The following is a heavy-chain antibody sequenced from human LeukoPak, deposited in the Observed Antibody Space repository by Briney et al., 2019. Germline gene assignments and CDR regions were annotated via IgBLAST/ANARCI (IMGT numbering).Heavy chain of an antibody. CDR3: ARHLNTHYYDR. CDR2: IHPADSDT. CDR1: GYSFTSYW. J-gene: IGHJ4*02. V-gene: IGHV5-51*01. D-gene: IGHD3-22*01. Sequence: GESLKISCKSSGYSFTSYWIGWVRQMPGKGLEWMGIIHPADSDTRYSPSFQGQVTLSADKSTSTAYLQWSSLKAAETAIYYCARHLNTHYYDRWDQGTLVTVSS.